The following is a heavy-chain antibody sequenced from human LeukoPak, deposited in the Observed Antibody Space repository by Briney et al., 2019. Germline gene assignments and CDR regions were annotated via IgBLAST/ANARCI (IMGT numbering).Heavy chain of an antibody. V-gene: IGHV1-18*01. D-gene: IGHD5-24*01. Sequence: GASVKVSCKASGYTFTGYGISWVRQAPGQGLEWMGWISAYNGNTNYAQKLQGRVTMTTDTSTSTAYMELRSLRSDDTAVYYCARGLFEMATASPRDYWGQGTLVTVSS. CDR3: ARGLFEMATASPRDY. J-gene: IGHJ4*02. CDR1: GYTFTGYG. CDR2: ISAYNGNT.